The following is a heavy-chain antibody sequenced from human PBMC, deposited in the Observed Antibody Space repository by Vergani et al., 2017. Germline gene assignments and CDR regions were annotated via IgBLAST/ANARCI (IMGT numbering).Heavy chain of an antibody. CDR1: GFTFSDYY. J-gene: IGHJ6*02. CDR3: ARESVLRYFDWLLSTAVHAYYYYGMDV. Sequence: QVQMVESGGGLVKPGGSLRLSCAASGFTFSDYYMSWIRQAPGKGLEWVSYISSSGSTIYYPDSVKGRFTISRENAKNSLYLQMNSLRGEDTAVYYCARESVLRYFDWLLSTAVHAYYYYGMDVWGQGTTVTVSS. CDR2: ISSSGSTI. D-gene: IGHD3-9*01. V-gene: IGHV3-11*01.